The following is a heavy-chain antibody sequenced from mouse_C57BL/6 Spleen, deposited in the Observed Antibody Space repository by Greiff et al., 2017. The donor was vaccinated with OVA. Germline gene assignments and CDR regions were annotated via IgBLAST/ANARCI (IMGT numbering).Heavy chain of an antibody. CDR3: ARSDGHFDY. CDR1: GYAFSSSW. J-gene: IGHJ2*01. D-gene: IGHD2-3*01. CDR2: IYPGDGDT. V-gene: IGHV1-82*01. Sequence: LVESGPELVKPGASVKISCKASGYAFSSSWMNWVKQRPGKGLEWIGRIYPGDGDTNYNGKFKGKATLTADKSSSTAYMQLSSLTSEDSAVYFCARSDGHFDYWGQGTTLTVSS.